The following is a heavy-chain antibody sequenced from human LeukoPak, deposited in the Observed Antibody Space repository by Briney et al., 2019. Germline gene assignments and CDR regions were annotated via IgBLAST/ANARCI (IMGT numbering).Heavy chain of an antibody. V-gene: IGHV4-34*01. CDR3: ASLWYGH. CDR2: INHSGST. J-gene: IGHJ5*02. CDR1: GGSFSGYY. Sequence: SETLSLTCAVYGGSFSGYYWSWIRQPPGKGLEWIGEINHSGSTNYNPSLKSRVTISFDTSKNHFSLKLSSVTAADTAVYYCASLWYGHWGQGTLVTVSS.